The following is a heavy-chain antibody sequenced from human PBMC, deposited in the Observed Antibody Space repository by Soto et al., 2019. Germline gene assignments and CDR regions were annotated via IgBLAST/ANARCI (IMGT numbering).Heavy chain of an antibody. CDR1: GYSFTSYW. V-gene: IGHV5-51*01. D-gene: IGHD3-22*01. CDR3: ARSNAGFGYYYDSSGYPIPPNSYYGMDV. J-gene: IGHJ6*02. CDR2: IYPGDSDT. Sequence: LGESLKISCKGSGYSFTSYWIGSVRQMPGKGLEWMGIIYPGDSDTRYSPSFQGQVTISADKSISTAYLQWSSLKASDTAMYYYARSNAGFGYYYDSSGYPIPPNSYYGMDVWGQGTTVTVSS.